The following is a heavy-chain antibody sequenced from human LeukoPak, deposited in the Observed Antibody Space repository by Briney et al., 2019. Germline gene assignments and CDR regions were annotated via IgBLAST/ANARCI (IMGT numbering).Heavy chain of an antibody. CDR3: AKDQYTDSSAASDY. CDR1: GFTFSNYA. CDR2: VSVNGYST. Sequence: GGSLRLSCAASGFTFSNYAMRWVRQAPGKGLEWVSTVSVNGYSTDYADSVKDRFTISRDNSKNTVYLQMNSLRAEDSAVYYCAKDQYTDSSAASDYWGQGILVTVSS. J-gene: IGHJ4*02. D-gene: IGHD6-6*01. V-gene: IGHV3-23*01.